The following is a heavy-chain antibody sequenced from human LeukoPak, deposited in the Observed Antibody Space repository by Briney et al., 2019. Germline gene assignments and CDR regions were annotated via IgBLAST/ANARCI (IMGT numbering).Heavy chain of an antibody. Sequence: ASVKVSCKASGYTFTGYYIHWVRQAPGQGLEWMGWINPNSGGTIYAQKFQGRVTMTRETSISTAYMELSRLTSDDTAVYYCARDYYDSSRRLDYWGQGTLVTVSS. V-gene: IGHV1-2*02. CDR3: ARDYYDSSRRLDY. CDR1: GYTFTGYY. J-gene: IGHJ4*02. CDR2: INPNSGGT. D-gene: IGHD3-22*01.